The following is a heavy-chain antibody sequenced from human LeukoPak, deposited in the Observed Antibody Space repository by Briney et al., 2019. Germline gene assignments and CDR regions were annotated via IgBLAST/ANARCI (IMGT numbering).Heavy chain of an antibody. J-gene: IGHJ4*02. CDR1: GDSVSSNSAA. V-gene: IGHV6-1*01. Sequence: SQTLSLTRAISGDSVSSNSAAWNWIRQSPSRGLEWLGRTYYRSKWYNDYAVSVKSRITINPDTSKNQFSLQLNSVTPEDTAVYYCARASGYSSGWPRGWFDYWGQGTLVTVSS. CDR3: ARASGYSSGWPRGWFDY. D-gene: IGHD6-19*01. CDR2: TYYRSKWYN.